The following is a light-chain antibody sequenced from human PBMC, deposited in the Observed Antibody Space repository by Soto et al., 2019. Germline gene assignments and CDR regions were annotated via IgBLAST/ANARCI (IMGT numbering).Light chain of an antibody. Sequence: EIVLTQSPGTLSLSPGERATLSCRASQSVSNNYLAWYQQKPGQAPRLLIYGASNRATGIPSRFSGSGSGTDFTLTISSLQPEDFATYYCHQSFTSPWTFGQGTKVDIK. V-gene: IGKV3-20*01. CDR1: QSVSNNY. CDR2: GAS. CDR3: HQSFTSPWT. J-gene: IGKJ1*01.